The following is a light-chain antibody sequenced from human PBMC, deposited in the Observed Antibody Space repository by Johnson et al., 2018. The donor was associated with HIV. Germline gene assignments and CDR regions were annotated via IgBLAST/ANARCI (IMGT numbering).Light chain of an antibody. CDR1: SSDMGNYA. CDR3: GTWDSSLRGV. J-gene: IGLJ1*01. V-gene: IGLV1-51*02. CDR2: ENN. Sequence: QSVLTQPPSVSAAPGQKVTISCSGSSSDMGNYAVSWYQQLPGTAPKLLIYENNKRPSGIPDRFSGSKSGTSATLGITGLQTGDEADYFCGTWDSSLRGVFGTGTKVTVL.